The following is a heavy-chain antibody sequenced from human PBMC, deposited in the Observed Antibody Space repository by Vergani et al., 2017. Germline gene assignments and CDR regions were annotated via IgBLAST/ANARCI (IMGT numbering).Heavy chain of an antibody. D-gene: IGHD3-10*01. V-gene: IGHV4-39*02. Sequence: QLQLQESGPGLVKPSETLSLSCRVSGDSISRSHYYWGFIRQPPGKVLEWIGSISSSGSPYYNPTLKSRLSFSVDTSKNLFSLRLRSVTATDTGMYYCARPVGPSAIADGYHVWGQGTMVTVS. CDR3: ARPVGPSAIADGYHV. J-gene: IGHJ3*01. CDR2: ISSSGSP. CDR1: GDSISRSHYY.